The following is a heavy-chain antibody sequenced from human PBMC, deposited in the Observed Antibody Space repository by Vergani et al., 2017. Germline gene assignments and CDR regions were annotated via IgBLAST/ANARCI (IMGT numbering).Heavy chain of an antibody. CDR3: ARAGAEIVVVPAATRTHYGMDV. D-gene: IGHD2-2*01. CDR2: IKSKTDGGTT. V-gene: IGHV3-15*01. J-gene: IGHJ6*02. CDR1: GFTFSNAW. Sequence: EVQLVESGGGLVKPGGSIRLSCAASGFTFSNAWMSWVRQAPGKGLEWVGRIKSKTDGGTTDYAAPVKGRFTISRDDSKNTLYLQMNSLKTEDTAVYYCARAGAEIVVVPAATRTHYGMDVWGQGP.